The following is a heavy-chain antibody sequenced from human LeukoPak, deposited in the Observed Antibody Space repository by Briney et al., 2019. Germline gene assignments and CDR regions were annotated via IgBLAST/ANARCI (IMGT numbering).Heavy chain of an antibody. CDR1: GFSLTSYI. D-gene: IGHD3-22*01. CDR3: ARGSDQYYFDSSGSNPFDY. V-gene: IGHV3-21*01. Sequence: GGSLRLSRAPSGFSLTSYIISWVRQAPGKGLGWLSSISIRRDYIHNADSLRGRFTIYRDNDKNSLYLQMNSLRAEDTAVYYCARGSDQYYFDSSGSNPFDYWGQGTLVTVSS. J-gene: IGHJ4*02. CDR2: ISIRRDYI.